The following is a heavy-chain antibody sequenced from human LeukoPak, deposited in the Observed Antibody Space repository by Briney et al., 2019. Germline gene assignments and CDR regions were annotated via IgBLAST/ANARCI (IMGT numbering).Heavy chain of an antibody. CDR3: ARSRKSYGDYVD. CDR1: GYTFTGYY. J-gene: IGHJ4*02. Sequence: ASVKVSCKASGYTFTGYYMHWVRQAPGQGLEWMGRINPNSGGTNYAQKFQGRVTMTRDTPISTAYMELSRLRSDDTAVYYCARSRKSYGDYVDWGQGTLVTVSS. CDR2: INPNSGGT. D-gene: IGHD4-17*01. V-gene: IGHV1-2*06.